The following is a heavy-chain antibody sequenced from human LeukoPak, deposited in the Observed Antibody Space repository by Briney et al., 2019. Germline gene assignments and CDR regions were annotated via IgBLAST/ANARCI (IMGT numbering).Heavy chain of an antibody. V-gene: IGHV3-21*01. CDR3: ARAPPVYDSSGYYLFYFDY. D-gene: IGHD3-22*01. CDR1: GFTFSSYS. J-gene: IGHJ4*02. CDR2: ISSSSSYI. Sequence: TGGSLRLSCAASGFTFSSYSMNWVRQAPGKGLEWVSSISSSSSYIYYADSVKGRFTISRDNAKNSLYLQMNSLRAEDTAVYYCARAPPVYDSSGYYLFYFDYWGQGTLVTVSS.